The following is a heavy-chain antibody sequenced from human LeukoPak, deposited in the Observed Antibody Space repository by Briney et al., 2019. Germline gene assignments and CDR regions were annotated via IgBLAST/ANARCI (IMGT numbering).Heavy chain of an antibody. Sequence: SETLSLTCTVSGGSISSGGYYWSWIRQPPGKGLEWIGSIYYSGSTYYNPSLKSRVTISVDTSKNQFSLKLSSVTAADTAVYYCARGEVFLGYCSGGSCYPDNWFDPWGQGTLVTVSS. CDR1: GGSISSGGYY. J-gene: IGHJ5*02. CDR2: IYYSGST. D-gene: IGHD2-15*01. CDR3: ARGEVFLGYCSGGSCYPDNWFDP. V-gene: IGHV4-39*01.